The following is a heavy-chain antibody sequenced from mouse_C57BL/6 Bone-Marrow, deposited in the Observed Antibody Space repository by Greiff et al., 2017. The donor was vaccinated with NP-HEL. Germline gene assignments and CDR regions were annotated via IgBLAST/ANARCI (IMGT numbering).Heavy chain of an antibody. J-gene: IGHJ4*01. CDR3: ARLYGDAMDY. CDR1: GFTFSDYG. D-gene: IGHD1-1*01. CDR2: LSSGSSTI. Sequence: EVKLVESGGGLVKPGGSLKLSCAASGFTFSDYGMHWVRQAPEKGLEWVAYLSSGSSTIYYADTVKGRFTISRDNAKNTLFLQMTSLRSEDTAMYYCARLYGDAMDYWGQGTSVTVSS. V-gene: IGHV5-17*01.